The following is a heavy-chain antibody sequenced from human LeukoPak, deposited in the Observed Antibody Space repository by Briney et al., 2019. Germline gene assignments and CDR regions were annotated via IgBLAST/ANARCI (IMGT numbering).Heavy chain of an antibody. J-gene: IGHJ5*02. CDR2: IYYSGST. Sequence: SETLSLTCTVSGGSISSYYWSWIRQPPGKGLEWIGYIYYSGSTNYNPSLKSRVTISVDTSKNQFSLKLSSVTAADTAVYYCAREYEGSSWYGNWFDPWGQGTLVTVSS. V-gene: IGHV4-59*01. CDR3: AREYEGSSWYGNWFDP. CDR1: GGSISSYY. D-gene: IGHD6-13*01.